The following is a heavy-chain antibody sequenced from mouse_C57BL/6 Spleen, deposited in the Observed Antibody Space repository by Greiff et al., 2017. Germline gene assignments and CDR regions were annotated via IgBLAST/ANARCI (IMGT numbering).Heavy chain of an antibody. V-gene: IGHV1-15*01. J-gene: IGHJ3*01. CDR1: GYTFTDYE. D-gene: IGHD2-12*01. Sequence: LVESGAELVRPVASVTLSCKASGYTFTDYEMHWVKQTPVHGLEWIGAIDPETGGTAYNQKFKGKAILTADKSSSTAYMELRSLTSEDSAVYYCTRHYRFAYWGQGTLVTVSA. CDR3: TRHYRFAY. CDR2: IDPETGGT.